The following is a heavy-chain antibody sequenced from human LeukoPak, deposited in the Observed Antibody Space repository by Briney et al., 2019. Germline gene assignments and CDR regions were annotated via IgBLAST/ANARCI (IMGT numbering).Heavy chain of an antibody. Sequence: SETLSLTCAVYGGSFSGYFWSWIRQPPGKGLEWIGEINHSGGTNYDPSLKSRVTISVDTSKNQFSLRLSSVTAADTAVYYCARGDVMAGSNYYFYYMDVWGKGTTVTVSS. CDR1: GGSFSGYF. CDR2: INHSGGT. J-gene: IGHJ6*03. CDR3: ARGDVMAGSNYYFYYMDV. D-gene: IGHD6-19*01. V-gene: IGHV4-34*01.